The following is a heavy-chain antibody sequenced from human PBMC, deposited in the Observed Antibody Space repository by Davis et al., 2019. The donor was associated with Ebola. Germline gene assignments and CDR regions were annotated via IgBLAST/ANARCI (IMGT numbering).Heavy chain of an antibody. D-gene: IGHD6-6*01. Sequence: SETLSLTCTVSGGSVSSYYWGWIRQPPGKGLEWIGSIYYSGSTYYNPSLKSRVTISVDTSKNQFSLKLNSVTAADTAVYYCARGSFGRLVAGYSSSSVYYYYYGMDVWGQGTTVTVSS. CDR1: GGSVSSYY. J-gene: IGHJ6*02. CDR3: ARGSFGRLVAGYSSSSVYYYYYGMDV. CDR2: IYYSGST. V-gene: IGHV4-39*07.